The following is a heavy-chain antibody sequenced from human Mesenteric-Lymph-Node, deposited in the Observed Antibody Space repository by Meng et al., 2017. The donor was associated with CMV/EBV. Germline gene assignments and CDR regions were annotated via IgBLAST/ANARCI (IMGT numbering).Heavy chain of an antibody. CDR1: GFTFSSYE. V-gene: IGHV3-48*03. CDR3: ARDRERLYTYYGMDV. D-gene: IGHD1-26*01. CDR2: ISSSGSTI. J-gene: IGHJ6*02. Sequence: GESLKISCAASGFTFSSYEMNWVRQAPGKGLEWVSYISSSGSTIYYADSVKGRFTISRDNAKNSLYLQLNSLRAEDTAVYYCARDRERLYTYYGMDVWGQGTTVTVSS.